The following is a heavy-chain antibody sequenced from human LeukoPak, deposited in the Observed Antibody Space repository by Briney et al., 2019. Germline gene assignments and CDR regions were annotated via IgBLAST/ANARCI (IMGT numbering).Heavy chain of an antibody. CDR2: IDDAGGDT. Sequence: GGSLRLSCAASGFTFSTYALSWVRQAPGKGLEWVSSIDDAGGDTYYADSVKGRFTISRDNSKNTLYLQMNSLRAEDTAVYFCARRPVAGTGYFDYWGQGALVTVSS. V-gene: IGHV3-23*01. CDR1: GFTFSTYA. CDR3: ARRPVAGTGYFDY. J-gene: IGHJ4*02. D-gene: IGHD6-19*01.